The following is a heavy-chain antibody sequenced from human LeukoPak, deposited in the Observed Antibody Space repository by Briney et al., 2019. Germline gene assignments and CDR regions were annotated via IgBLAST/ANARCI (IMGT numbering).Heavy chain of an antibody. CDR2: FSSSGSYI. Sequence: GGSLRLSCAASGFTFSTYSMNWVRQAPGKGLEWVSSFSSSGSYIYYADSVKGRFTISRDNAKNSLYLQMNSLRAEDTAVYYCARDPSNLGANSEDYYYYMDVWGKGTTVTVSS. V-gene: IGHV3-21*01. D-gene: IGHD3-16*01. CDR1: GFTFSTYS. CDR3: ARDPSNLGANSEDYYYYMDV. J-gene: IGHJ6*03.